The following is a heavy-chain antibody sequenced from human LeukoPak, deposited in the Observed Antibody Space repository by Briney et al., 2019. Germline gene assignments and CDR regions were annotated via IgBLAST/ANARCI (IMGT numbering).Heavy chain of an antibody. CDR3: ARDDPPIESGSYLGVWYFDL. V-gene: IGHV4-4*07. CDR2: IDTSRQT. J-gene: IGHJ2*01. CDR1: RGSMSFYY. Sequence: PSETLSLTCNMSRGSMSFYYWNWIRQPAGKGLEWIGRIDTSRQTSYNPSLKNRVTLSVDKSKNQVSLELRSMTVADTAVYYCARDDPPIESGSYLGVWYFDLWGRGTLVTISS. D-gene: IGHD1-26*01.